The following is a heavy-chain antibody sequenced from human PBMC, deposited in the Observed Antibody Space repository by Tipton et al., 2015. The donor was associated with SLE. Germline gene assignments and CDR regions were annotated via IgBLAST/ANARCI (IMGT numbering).Heavy chain of an antibody. CDR2: IHSSGST. Sequence: TLSLTCTVFGGSISSYYWSWIRQPAGKGLEWIGQIHSSGSTSYNPSLKSRVSISVDMSKNQVPLKLSSVTAADTALYYCARHFSGSYSFDYWGQGKLVTVSS. V-gene: IGHV4-4*07. D-gene: IGHD1-26*01. CDR1: GGSISSYY. J-gene: IGHJ4*02. CDR3: ARHFSGSYSFDY.